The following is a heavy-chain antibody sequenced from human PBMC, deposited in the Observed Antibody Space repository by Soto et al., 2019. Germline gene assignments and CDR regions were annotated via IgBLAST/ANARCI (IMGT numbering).Heavy chain of an antibody. Sequence: QAQLVESGGGVVQPGTSRELSGPRQGLTFTPHGRHWVRQAPGKGLEWLANIWYDGSNKFYAESVKGRFSISKDNSKNTLYLQMSSLRAEDTAVYYCAAATTWNFHFPYWGQGTQVTVSS. CDR2: IWYDGSNK. CDR3: AAATTWNFHFPY. CDR1: GLTFTPHG. D-gene: IGHD1-7*01. J-gene: IGHJ4*02. V-gene: IGHV3-33*03.